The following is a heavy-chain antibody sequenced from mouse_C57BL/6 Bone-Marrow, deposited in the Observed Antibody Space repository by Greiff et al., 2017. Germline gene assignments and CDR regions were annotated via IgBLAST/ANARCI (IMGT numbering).Heavy chain of an antibody. CDR1: GFTFSDAW. CDR2: IRNNANNHAT. D-gene: IGHD1-1*01. J-gene: IGHJ2*01. V-gene: IGHV6-6*01. CDR3: TVITTAKGYFDY. Sequence: EVKLQESGGGLVQPGGSTKLSCAASGFTFSDAWMDWVRQSPEKGLEWVAEIRNNANNHATYYAESVKGRFTISRDDSKSSVYLQMNSLRAEDTGIYYCTVITTAKGYFDYWGQGTTRTVSS.